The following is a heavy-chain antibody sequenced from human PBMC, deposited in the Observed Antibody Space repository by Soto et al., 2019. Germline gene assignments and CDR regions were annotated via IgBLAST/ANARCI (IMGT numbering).Heavy chain of an antibody. CDR3: ASSPNYYDSSGYNFQH. CDR2: IIPIFGTA. CDR1: GGTFSSYA. V-gene: IGHV1-69*12. D-gene: IGHD3-22*01. J-gene: IGHJ1*01. Sequence: QVQLVQSGAEVNKPGSSVKVSCKASGGTFSSYAISWVRQAPGQGLEWMGGIIPIFGTANYAQKFQGRVTITAAESTSTAYMELSSLRSEDTAVYYCASSPNYYDSSGYNFQHWGQCTLVTVSS.